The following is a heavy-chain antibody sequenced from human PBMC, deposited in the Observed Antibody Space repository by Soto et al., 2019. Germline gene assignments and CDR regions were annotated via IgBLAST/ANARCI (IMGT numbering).Heavy chain of an antibody. CDR1: GFTFSDYY. Sequence: QVQLVESGGGLVKPGGSLRLSCAASGFTFSDYYMSWIRQAPGKGLEWVSYISSSGSTIYYADSVKGRFTISRDNAKNSLYLQMNSLGAEDTAVYYCAGRGVHGYGDYVWSADFDYWGQGNLVTVSS. CDR2: ISSSGSTI. CDR3: AGRGVHGYGDYVWSADFDY. D-gene: IGHD4-17*01. J-gene: IGHJ4*02. V-gene: IGHV3-11*01.